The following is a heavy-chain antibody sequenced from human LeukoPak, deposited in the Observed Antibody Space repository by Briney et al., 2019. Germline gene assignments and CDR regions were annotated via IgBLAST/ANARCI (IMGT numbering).Heavy chain of an antibody. CDR1: GFTFTTYS. CDR2: ISSSGSYI. V-gene: IGHV3-21*01. CDR3: ARGPQYCSGGTCYPGAFDI. D-gene: IGHD2-15*01. J-gene: IGHJ3*02. Sequence: GGSLRLSCAASGFTFTTYSMNWVRQAPGKGLEWVSFISSSGSYIYYADSVKGRFTTSRDNAKNSLYLQMNSLRAEDTAVYYCARGPQYCSGGTCYPGAFDIWGQGTMVTVSS.